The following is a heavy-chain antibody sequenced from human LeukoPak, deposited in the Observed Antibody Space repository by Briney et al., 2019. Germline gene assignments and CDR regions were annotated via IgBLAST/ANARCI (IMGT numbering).Heavy chain of an antibody. CDR1: GGSISGYY. D-gene: IGHD1-7*01. CDR3: ARTRTYLDY. Sequence: SETLSLTCIVSGGSISGYYWSWIRQPPGRGLEWIGYISDTATSIYNPSLKNRLSMLVDTSKNHFYLNLTSVTAADTAIYYCARTRTYLDYWGQGALVTVSS. CDR2: ISDTATS. J-gene: IGHJ4*02. V-gene: IGHV4-59*01.